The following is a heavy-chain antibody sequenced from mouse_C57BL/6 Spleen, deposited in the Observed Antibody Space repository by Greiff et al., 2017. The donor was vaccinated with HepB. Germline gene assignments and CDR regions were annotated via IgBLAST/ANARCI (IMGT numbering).Heavy chain of an antibody. J-gene: IGHJ3*01. CDR3: TRDEGYGFAY. D-gene: IGHD3-1*01. CDR1: GFTFSSYA. CDR2: ISSGGDYI. Sequence: EVQRVESGEGLVKPGGSLKLSCAASGFTFSSYAMSWVRQTPEKRLEWVAYISSGGDYIYYADTVKGRFTISRDNARNTLYLQMSSLKSEDIAMYYCTRDEGYGFAYWGQGTLVTVSA. V-gene: IGHV5-9-1*02.